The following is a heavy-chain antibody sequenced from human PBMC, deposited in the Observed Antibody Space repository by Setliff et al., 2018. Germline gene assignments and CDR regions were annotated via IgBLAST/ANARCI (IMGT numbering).Heavy chain of an antibody. J-gene: IGHJ4*02. Sequence: PSETLSLTCSVSDFSINSGYYWGWIRQSPGEGLEWIGSIYRNGNTYYNPSLKSRVTISVDTSKNQLSLKLNSVTAADTAVYYCARQIDYGDFQYFDYWGQGMLVTVSS. D-gene: IGHD4-17*01. CDR1: DFSINSGYY. CDR2: IYRNGNT. V-gene: IGHV4-38-2*01. CDR3: ARQIDYGDFQYFDY.